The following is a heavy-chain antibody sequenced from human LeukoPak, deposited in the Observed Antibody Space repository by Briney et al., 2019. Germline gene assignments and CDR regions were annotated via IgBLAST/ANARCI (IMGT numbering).Heavy chain of an antibody. CDR3: ARESIAAAGAWWFDP. Sequence: ASVKVSCKASGYTFTGYYMHWVRQAPGQGLEWMGWINPNSGGTNYAQKFQGRVTMTRDTSISTAYMVLSRLRSDDTAVYYCARESIAAAGAWWFDPWGQGTLVTVSS. V-gene: IGHV1-2*02. D-gene: IGHD6-13*01. CDR2: INPNSGGT. J-gene: IGHJ5*02. CDR1: GYTFTGYY.